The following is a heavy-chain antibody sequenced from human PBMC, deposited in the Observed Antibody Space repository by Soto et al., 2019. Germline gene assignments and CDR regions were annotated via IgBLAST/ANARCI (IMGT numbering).Heavy chain of an antibody. V-gene: IGHV4-59*01. Sequence: PSETLSLTCTVSGGSISSYYWSWIRQPPGKGLEWIGYIYYSGSTNYNPSLKSRVTISVDTSKNQFSLKLSSVTAADTAVYFCARHHPRTLAALEIPFDVWGKGTLVTVAS. CDR1: GGSISSYY. D-gene: IGHD6-25*01. CDR3: ARHHPRTLAALEIPFDV. J-gene: IGHJ4*02. CDR2: IYYSGST.